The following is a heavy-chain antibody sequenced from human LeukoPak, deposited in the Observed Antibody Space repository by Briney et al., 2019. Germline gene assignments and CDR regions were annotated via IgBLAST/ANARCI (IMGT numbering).Heavy chain of an antibody. V-gene: IGHV3-11*04. CDR2: ISSSGSTI. CDR3: AREARRDGYTRPDY. J-gene: IGHJ4*02. CDR1: GFTFSDYY. D-gene: IGHD5-12*01. Sequence: GGSLRLSCAASGFTFSDYYMSWIRQAPGKGLEWVSYISSSGSTIYYADSVKGRFTISRDNAKNSLYLQMNSPRAEDTAVYYRAREARRDGYTRPDYWGQGTLVTVSS.